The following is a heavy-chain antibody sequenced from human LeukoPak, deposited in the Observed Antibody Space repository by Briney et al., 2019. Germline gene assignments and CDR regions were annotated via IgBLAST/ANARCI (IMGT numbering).Heavy chain of an antibody. D-gene: IGHD5-18*01. J-gene: IGHJ4*02. Sequence: GGPLRLSCAASGFTFSSYGMHWVRQAPGKGLEWVAVIWYDGSNKYYADSVKGRFTISRDNSKNTLYLQMNSLRAEDTAVYYCAREDIWDTAMATGVFDYWGQGTLVTVSS. CDR2: IWYDGSNK. V-gene: IGHV3-33*01. CDR3: AREDIWDTAMATGVFDY. CDR1: GFTFSSYG.